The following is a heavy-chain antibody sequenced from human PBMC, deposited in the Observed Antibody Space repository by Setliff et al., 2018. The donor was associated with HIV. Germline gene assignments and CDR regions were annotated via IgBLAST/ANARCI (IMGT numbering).Heavy chain of an antibody. CDR1: GYSMSSGYY. CDR2: IHYTGNT. J-gene: IGHJ4*02. V-gene: IGHV4-38-2*02. D-gene: IGHD2-21*02. CDR3: AREGDGIDY. Sequence: SETLSLTCGVSGYSMSSGYYWGWIRQPPGKGLEWIGSIHYTGNTYNTPSLKSRLTISVDASKNQISLKLTSVTAADTAIYFCAREGDGIDYWGQGILVTVSS.